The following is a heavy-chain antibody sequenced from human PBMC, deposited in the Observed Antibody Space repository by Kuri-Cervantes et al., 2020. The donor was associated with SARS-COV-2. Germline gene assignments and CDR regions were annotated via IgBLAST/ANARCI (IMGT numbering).Heavy chain of an antibody. CDR1: GFTFSGHW. Sequence: GESLKISCAASGFTFSGHWIHWVRQAPGKGLVWASRINPDGSYTNNADSVKGRFTLSRDNAKNMLFLQMNSLRAEDTAVYYCVRDGDHWNFDYWGQGTLVTGSS. D-gene: IGHD1-1*01. V-gene: IGHV3-74*01. CDR3: VRDGDHWNFDY. CDR2: INPDGSYT. J-gene: IGHJ4*02.